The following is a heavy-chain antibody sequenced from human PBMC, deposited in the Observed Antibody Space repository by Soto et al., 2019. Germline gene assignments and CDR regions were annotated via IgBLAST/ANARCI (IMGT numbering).Heavy chain of an antibody. CDR1: GSSISSGGYY. V-gene: IGHV4-31*03. Sequence: QVQLQEPGPGLVKPSQTLSLTCTVSGSSISSGGYYWSWIRQHPGKGLEWIGYIYYSGRTYYNPSLNSRVTISVDSSKNRSALKLSSVTAAATAVYYCASEKEYWFDPSGQGTLVIVST. CDR2: IYYSGRT. CDR3: ASEKEYWFDP. J-gene: IGHJ5*02.